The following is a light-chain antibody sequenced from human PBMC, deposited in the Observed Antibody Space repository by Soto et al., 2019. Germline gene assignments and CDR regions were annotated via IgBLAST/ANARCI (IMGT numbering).Light chain of an antibody. Sequence: QAVLTQPPSASETPGQRVTISCSGSSSNIGSNHVYWYQHLPGTAPKLLIYRNYLRPSGVPDRFSASKSATSASLAISGLRSDVEADYYCGAWDDSLSGWVFGAGTKLTVL. V-gene: IGLV1-47*01. CDR1: SSNIGSNH. J-gene: IGLJ3*02. CDR2: RNY. CDR3: GAWDDSLSGWV.